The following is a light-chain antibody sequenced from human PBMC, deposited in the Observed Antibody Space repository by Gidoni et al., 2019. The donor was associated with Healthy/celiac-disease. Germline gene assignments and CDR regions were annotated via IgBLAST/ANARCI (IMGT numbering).Light chain of an antibody. CDR3: QQYNSYPLT. V-gene: IGKV1-5*03. J-gene: IGKJ4*01. CDR2: KAS. CDR1: QIISSW. Sequence: DIPMTQSPSTLSASVGDRVTITCRASQIISSWLAWYQQKPEKAPKLLIYKASSLESGVPSRFSGSGSGKEFTLTISRLQPDDFATYYCQQYNSYPLTFGGGTKVEIK.